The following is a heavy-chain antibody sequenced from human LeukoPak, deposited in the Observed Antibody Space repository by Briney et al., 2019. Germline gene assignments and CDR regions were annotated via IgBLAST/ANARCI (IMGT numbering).Heavy chain of an antibody. J-gene: IGHJ3*02. CDR2: ISAYNGNT. CDR1: GGTFSSYA. Sequence: ASVKVSCKASGGTFSSYAISWVRQAPGQGLEWMGWISAYNGNTNYAQKLQGRVTMTTDTSTSTAYMELRSLRSDDTAVYYCARFVHGAFDIWGQGTMVTVSS. CDR3: ARFVHGAFDI. D-gene: IGHD6-6*01. V-gene: IGHV1-18*01.